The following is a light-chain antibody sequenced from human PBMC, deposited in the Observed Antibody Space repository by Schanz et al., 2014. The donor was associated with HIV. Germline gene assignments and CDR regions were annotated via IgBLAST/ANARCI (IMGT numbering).Light chain of an antibody. V-gene: IGKV3-20*01. Sequence: EIVLTQSPGTLSLSPGEGAALSCRASQIVRSTHLAWYQQRPGQAPRLLIYATSSRATGVPDRFSGSGSGTDFTLTITRLEPEDFAVYYCHQYGSSPRTFGQGTKVEI. CDR2: ATS. CDR1: QIVRSTH. CDR3: HQYGSSPRT. J-gene: IGKJ1*01.